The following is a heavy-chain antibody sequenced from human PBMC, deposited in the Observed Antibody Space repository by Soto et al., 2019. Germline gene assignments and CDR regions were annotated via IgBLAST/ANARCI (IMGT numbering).Heavy chain of an antibody. CDR3: AKATYSYGGAFDY. J-gene: IGHJ4*02. CDR1: GYTFTSYY. D-gene: IGHD5-18*01. V-gene: IGHV1-46*01. CDR2: INPSGGST. Sequence: SVTVSCKASGYTFTSYYMHWVRQAPGQGLEWMGIINPSGGSTSYAQKFQGRVTMTRDTSTSTVYMELSSLRSEDTAVYYCAKATYSYGGAFDYWGQGTLVTVSS.